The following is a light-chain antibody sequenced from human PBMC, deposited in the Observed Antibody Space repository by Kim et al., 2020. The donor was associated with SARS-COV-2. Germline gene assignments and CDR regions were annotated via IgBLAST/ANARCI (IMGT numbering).Light chain of an antibody. Sequence: QSVLTQPPSVSGAPGQRVTISCTGSVSNIGTGYDVHWYQQLPETAPKLLIYGNNNRPSGVPDRFSGPKSDTSASLAITGLQTEDEGDYYCQSFDSNLSEWVFGGGTQLTVL. J-gene: IGLJ3*02. CDR2: GNN. CDR1: VSNIGTGYD. CDR3: QSFDSNLSEWV. V-gene: IGLV1-40*01.